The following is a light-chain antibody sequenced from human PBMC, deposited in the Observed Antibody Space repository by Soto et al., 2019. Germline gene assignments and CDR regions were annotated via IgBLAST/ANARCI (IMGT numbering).Light chain of an antibody. V-gene: IGLV2-14*01. CDR2: DVS. CDR3: SSYTSSSTPCV. Sequence: QSALTQAASVSGSPGQSITISCTGTSSDAGGYNYVSWYQQHPGKAPKLMIYDVSNRPSGVSNRFSGSKSGNTASLTISGLQAADEADYYCSSYTSSSTPCVFGGGTKLTVL. CDR1: SSDAGGYNY. J-gene: IGLJ3*02.